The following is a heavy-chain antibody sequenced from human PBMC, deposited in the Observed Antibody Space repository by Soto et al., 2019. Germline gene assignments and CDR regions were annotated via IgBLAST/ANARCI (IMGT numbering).Heavy chain of an antibody. D-gene: IGHD6-19*01. CDR2: MNPNSGNT. Sequence: ASVKVSCKASGYTFTSYDINWVRQATGQGLEWMGWMNPNSGNTGYAQKFQGRVTMTRNTSISTAYMELSSLRSEDTAVYYCARWVGPIAVAGPSYYYYGMDVWRQRTTVTVSS. CDR3: ARWVGPIAVAGPSYYYYGMDV. J-gene: IGHJ6*02. V-gene: IGHV1-8*01. CDR1: GYTFTSYD.